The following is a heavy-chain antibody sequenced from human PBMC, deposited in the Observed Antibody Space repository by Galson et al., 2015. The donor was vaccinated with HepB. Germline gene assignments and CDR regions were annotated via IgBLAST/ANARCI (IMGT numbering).Heavy chain of an antibody. CDR1: GFTFSSYW. Sequence: SLRLSCAASGFTFSSYWMYWVRQVPEKGPVCVSRIDPDGSDTTYADFVKGRFTISRDNAKNTLYLQMNSLRVEDTAVYYCARGFGSPGDYWGQGTVVTVSS. J-gene: IGHJ4*02. CDR3: ARGFGSPGDY. V-gene: IGHV3-74*01. CDR2: IDPDGSDT. D-gene: IGHD6-13*01.